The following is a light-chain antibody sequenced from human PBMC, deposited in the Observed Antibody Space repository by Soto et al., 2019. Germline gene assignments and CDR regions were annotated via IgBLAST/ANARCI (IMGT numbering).Light chain of an antibody. V-gene: IGKV3D-15*01. CDR3: QQYNSWPLT. J-gene: IGKJ4*01. Sequence: ETVMTHSPATLSVSPRELASLSCRASQSVSSYVAWYQQKPGQAPRLLIYDTSTRATGIPARFSGSGSGTEFTLTISSLQSEDFAVYYCQQYNSWPLTFGGGTKVDIK. CDR1: QSVSSY. CDR2: DTS.